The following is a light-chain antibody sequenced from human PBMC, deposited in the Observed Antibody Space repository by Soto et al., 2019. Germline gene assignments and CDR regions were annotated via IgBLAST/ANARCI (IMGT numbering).Light chain of an antibody. V-gene: IGKV3-11*01. J-gene: IGKJ5*01. CDR1: QSVSSY. Sequence: EIVMTQSPATLSVSPGERATLSCRASQSVSSYFAWYHQKPGQAPRLLIYDASNRATGIPARFSGSGSGTDFTLTISSLEPEDFAVYYCQQRSNWPIPFGQGTRPEIK. CDR2: DAS. CDR3: QQRSNWPIP.